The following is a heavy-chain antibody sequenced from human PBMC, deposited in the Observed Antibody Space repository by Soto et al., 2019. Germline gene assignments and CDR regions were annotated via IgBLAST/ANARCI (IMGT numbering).Heavy chain of an antibody. V-gene: IGHV4-31*03. CDR3: ARARGDVAMVMAIDY. J-gene: IGHJ4*02. CDR1: GGSISSGDYY. CDR2: IYYSGST. Sequence: QVQLQESGPGLVKPSQTLSLTCTVSGGSISSGDYYWNWIRQHPGKGLEWIGYIYYSGSTYYNPSLKSRVTISVDTSKNQFSLKLTSVTAADTAVYYCARARGDVAMVMAIDYCGQGTLVTVSS. D-gene: IGHD3-22*01.